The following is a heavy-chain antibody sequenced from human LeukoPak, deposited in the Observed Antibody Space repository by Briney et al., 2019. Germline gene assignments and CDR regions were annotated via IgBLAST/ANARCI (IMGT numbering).Heavy chain of an antibody. CDR2: INHSGST. J-gene: IGHJ2*01. D-gene: IGHD5-12*01. V-gene: IGHV4-34*01. CDR3: ARGKSGYELTSYWYFDL. CDR1: GGSFSGYY. Sequence: SETLSLTCAVYGGSFSGYYWSWIRQPPGKGLEWIGEINHSGSTNYNPSLKSRVTISVDTSKNRFSLKLSSVTAADTAVYYCARGKSGYELTSYWYFDLWGRGTLVTVSS.